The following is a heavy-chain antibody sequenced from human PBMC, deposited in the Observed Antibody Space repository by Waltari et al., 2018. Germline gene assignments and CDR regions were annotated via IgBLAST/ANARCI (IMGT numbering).Heavy chain of an antibody. CDR2: ISIRGDNT. CDR1: GFPFSSYA. Sequence: EVQMLESGGGLVQPGGSLRLSCAASGFPFSSYAMSWGRQAPGKGLGWVSFISIRGDNTFYADSVGGRFTISRDNSKGTLYLQMNSLRAEDTAIYYCAKNPLGGSGWYIYFDYWGQGTLVTVSS. D-gene: IGHD6-19*01. J-gene: IGHJ4*01. CDR3: AKNPLGGSGWYIYFDY. V-gene: IGHV3-23*01.